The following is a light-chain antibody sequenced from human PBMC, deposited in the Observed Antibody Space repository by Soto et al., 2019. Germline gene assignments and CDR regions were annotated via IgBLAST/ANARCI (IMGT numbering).Light chain of an antibody. J-gene: IGKJ4*01. CDR2: AAS. CDR1: QAINTY. V-gene: IGKV1-9*01. CDR3: QHMDTFRLT. Sequence: IQLTQSPSVLYSSLGDRVTITCRASQAINTYLAWYQHKPGKAPNLLIYAASTLESGVPSRFSGSGSGTEFTLTVTGLQTEDFATYDCQHMDTFRLTFGGGTKVDIK.